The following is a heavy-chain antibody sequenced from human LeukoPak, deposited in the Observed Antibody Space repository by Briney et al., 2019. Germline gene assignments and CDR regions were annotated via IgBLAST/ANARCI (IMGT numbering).Heavy chain of an antibody. CDR3: ATDGLTGRTDGTLES. CDR2: ILYDGSSQ. Sequence: AGRSLRLSCVASGFTFTHYTMHWVRQAPGKGLEWVALILYDGSSQYYADSVRGRFMISRDDSKNTLFLQMISLRAEDTAMYYCATDGLTGRTDGTLESWGQGTLVTVSS. CDR1: GFTFTHYT. V-gene: IGHV3-30-3*01. J-gene: IGHJ4*02. D-gene: IGHD1-20*01.